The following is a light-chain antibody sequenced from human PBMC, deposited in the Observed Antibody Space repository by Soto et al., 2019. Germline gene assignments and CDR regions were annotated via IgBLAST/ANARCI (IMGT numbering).Light chain of an antibody. J-gene: IGLJ1*01. CDR1: SSDVDIYNY. CDR2: GVT. V-gene: IGLV2-8*01. CDR3: SSYAGSNTLV. Sequence: HFSVPQPHSPPGPLAQSVTISCTGTSSDVDIYNYVSWYQQHPGKAPKLIIYGVTKRPSGVPDRFSGSKSGNTASLTVSGPQTEDEAEYYCSSYAGSNTLVFGTGT.